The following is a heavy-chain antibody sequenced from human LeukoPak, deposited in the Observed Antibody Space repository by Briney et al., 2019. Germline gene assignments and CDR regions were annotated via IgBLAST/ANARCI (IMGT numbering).Heavy chain of an antibody. CDR2: IYSSGNT. V-gene: IGHV4-61*09. CDR3: VRDPSAMVFDY. D-gene: IGHD3-10*01. CDR1: GGSISRDGYY. Sequence: SETLSLTCTVSGGSISRDGYYWSWIRQPAGKGLEWIGQIYSSGNTNYNPSLKNRVTISVDTSRNQFFLNLRSVTAAGRAIYYCVRDPSAMVFDYWGQGILVTVSS. J-gene: IGHJ4*02.